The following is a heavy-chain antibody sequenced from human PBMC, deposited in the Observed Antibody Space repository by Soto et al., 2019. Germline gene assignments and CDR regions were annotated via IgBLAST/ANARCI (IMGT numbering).Heavy chain of an antibody. D-gene: IGHD6-19*01. Sequence: GGSLRLSCAASGFTVSSYGMHWVRQAPGKGLEWVAVIRYDGSNKYYADSVKGRFTISRDNSKNTLYLQMNSLRAEDTAVYYCARDHRQQWLVNYYYYGMDVWGQGTTVTVS. V-gene: IGHV3-33*01. CDR1: GFTVSSYG. CDR3: ARDHRQQWLVNYYYYGMDV. CDR2: IRYDGSNK. J-gene: IGHJ6*02.